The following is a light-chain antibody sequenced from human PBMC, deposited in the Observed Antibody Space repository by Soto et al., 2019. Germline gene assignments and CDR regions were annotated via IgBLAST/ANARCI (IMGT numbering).Light chain of an antibody. J-gene: IGLJ2*01. CDR2: AVT. CDR1: ISDVGTYNY. V-gene: IGLV2-14*01. CDR3: SSYTSTTTLV. Sequence: QSVLTQPTSVSGSPGQSITISCTVTISDVGTYNYVSWYQQHPGKSPKLMIYAVTNRPSGVSNRFSGSKSGNTASLTISGLQTEDEAHYYCSSYTSTTTLVFGGGTKVTAL.